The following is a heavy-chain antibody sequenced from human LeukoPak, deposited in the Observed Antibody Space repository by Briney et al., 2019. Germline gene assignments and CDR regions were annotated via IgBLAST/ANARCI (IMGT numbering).Heavy chain of an antibody. Sequence: PSETLSLTCSVSGGSISSHYWSWIRQPPGKGLEWIGHIYYSGSTKYNPSLKSRVTISVDTSKNQFSLKLSSVTAADTAVYYCARGGTTVTPGLLWFDPWGQGALVTVSS. CDR3: ARGGTTVTPGLLWFDP. D-gene: IGHD4-17*01. V-gene: IGHV4-59*11. CDR2: IYYSGST. CDR1: GGSISSHY. J-gene: IGHJ5*02.